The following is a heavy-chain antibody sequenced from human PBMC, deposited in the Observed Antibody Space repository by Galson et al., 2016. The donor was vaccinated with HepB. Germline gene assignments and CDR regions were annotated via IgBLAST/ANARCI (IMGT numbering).Heavy chain of an antibody. CDR2: INQDGSEK. Sequence: SLRLSCAASGFSFSAYWMSWVRQSPGKGLAWVANINQDGSEKYYVNSVKGRFTISRDNARNSLYLQVNGLRADDTAVYYCARDRLTSVTRHWTGTTYSYYGMDVWGQGTTVTVSS. CDR3: ARDRLTSVTRHWTGTTYSYYGMDV. CDR1: GFSFSAYW. V-gene: IGHV3-7*03. J-gene: IGHJ6*02. D-gene: IGHD1-14*01.